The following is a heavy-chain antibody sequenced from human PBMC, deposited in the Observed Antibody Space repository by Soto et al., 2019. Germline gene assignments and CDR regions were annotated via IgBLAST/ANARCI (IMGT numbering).Heavy chain of an antibody. J-gene: IGHJ6*03. CDR2: ISSGSTI. CDR1: GFTFSDYY. D-gene: IGHD3-3*01. V-gene: IGHV3-11*01. CDR3: ARESYDFWSGYYTLLALPSYYMDV. Sequence: PGGSLRLSCAASGFTFSDYYMSWIRQAPGKGLEWVSYISSGSTIYYADSVKGRFTISRDNAKNSLYLQMNSLRAEDTAVYYCARESYDFWSGYYTLLALPSYYMDVWGKGTTVTVSS.